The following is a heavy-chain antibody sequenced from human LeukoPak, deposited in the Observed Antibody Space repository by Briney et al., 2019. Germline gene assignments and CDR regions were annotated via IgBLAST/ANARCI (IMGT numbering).Heavy chain of an antibody. CDR3: TRGPSVLEAIDN. V-gene: IGHV3-74*01. CDR2: INNDGSIT. CDR1: GFIFSRYW. D-gene: IGHD6-6*01. Sequence: GGSLRLPWAASGFIFSRYWMHWVRQAPGKELVWVSRINNDGSITNSADSVKGRSPTHRENATDLFYSQMDRLRAEDTAIYYFTRGPSVLEAIDNWGQGTLVAVSS. J-gene: IGHJ4*02.